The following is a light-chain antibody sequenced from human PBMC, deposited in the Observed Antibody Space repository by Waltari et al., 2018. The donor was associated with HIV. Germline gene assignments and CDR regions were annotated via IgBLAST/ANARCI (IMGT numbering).Light chain of an antibody. V-gene: IGLV8-61*01. J-gene: IGLJ3*02. Sequence: QTVVTQEPSFSVSPGGTVTLTCALNSDSVSINYYPGWFQQTPGQAPRPLISSTYPRSSGVPDRFSGSILGNKAALTITGAQADDDSVYFCALYMTGAKWVFGGGTKLTVL. CDR1: SDSVSINYY. CDR2: STY. CDR3: ALYMTGAKWV.